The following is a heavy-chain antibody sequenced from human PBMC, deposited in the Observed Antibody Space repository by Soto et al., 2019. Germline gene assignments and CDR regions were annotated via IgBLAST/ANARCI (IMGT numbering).Heavy chain of an antibody. CDR1: GYTFTGYY. J-gene: IGHJ5*02. Sequence: ASVKVSCKASGYTFTGYYMHWVRQAPGQGLGWMGWINPNSGGTNYAQKFQGWVTMTRDTSISTAYMELSRLRSDDTAVYYCARGMFGYCSSTSCYGRGVNWFDPWGQGTLVTVSS. CDR3: ARGMFGYCSSTSCYGRGVNWFDP. CDR2: INPNSGGT. D-gene: IGHD2-2*01. V-gene: IGHV1-2*04.